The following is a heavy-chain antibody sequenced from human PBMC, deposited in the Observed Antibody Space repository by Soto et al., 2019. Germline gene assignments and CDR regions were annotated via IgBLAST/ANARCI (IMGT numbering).Heavy chain of an antibody. V-gene: IGHV3-9*01. CDR1: GFTFDDYA. CDR2: ISWNSGSI. CDR3: GNGGQRLSEGGGY. Sequence: EVQLVESGGGLVQPGRSLRLSCAASGFTFDDYAMHWVRQAPGKGLEWVSGISWNSGSIGYADSVKGRFTISRDNAKNSLYLEMSSVSVEDTELYYCGNGGQRLSEGGGYWGQGTLVTVSS. D-gene: IGHD6-25*01. J-gene: IGHJ4*02.